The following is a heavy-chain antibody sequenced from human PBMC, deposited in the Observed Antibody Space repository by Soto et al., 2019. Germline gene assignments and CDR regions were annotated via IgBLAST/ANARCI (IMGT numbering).Heavy chain of an antibody. D-gene: IGHD2-21*02. V-gene: IGHV3-13*05. Sequence: EVQPVESGGVLGQPGGSLRLSCEASGFTFRNYDMHCVRQGTGKSLEWVSGISAAGDPDYADSVEGRFTIPRETAQNSLFPQLNSPRVGATAISYCARTARDFYALDLWGPGTTLMVSS. CDR2: ISAAGDP. CDR1: GFTFRNYD. J-gene: IGHJ6*02. CDR3: ARTARDFYALDL.